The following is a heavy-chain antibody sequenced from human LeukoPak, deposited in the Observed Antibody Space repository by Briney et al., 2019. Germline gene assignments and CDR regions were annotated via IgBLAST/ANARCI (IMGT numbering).Heavy chain of an antibody. V-gene: IGHV1-8*01. D-gene: IGHD3-10*01. J-gene: IGHJ3*02. CDR1: GYTFTSYD. CDR2: MNPNSGNT. Sequence: ASVKVSCKASGYTFTSYDINWVRQAPGQGLEWMGWMNPNSGNTGYAQKFQGRVTMTRNTSISTAYMELSSLRSEDTAVYYCTKDRGSRDWSDGFDMWGQGTMVTVSS. CDR3: TKDRGSRDWSDGFDM.